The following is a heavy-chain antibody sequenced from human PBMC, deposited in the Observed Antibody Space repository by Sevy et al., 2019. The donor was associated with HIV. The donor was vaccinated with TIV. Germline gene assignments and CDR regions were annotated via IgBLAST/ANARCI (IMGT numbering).Heavy chain of an antibody. CDR2: VYPGHSDT. D-gene: IGHD3-22*01. J-gene: IGHJ4*02. V-gene: IGHV5-51*01. CDR1: GYSFTSYW. CDR3: GRPAGYYDSSGYSLIDN. Sequence: GKSLKISCKGSGYSFTSYWVDWVRQMAGKGLEWMGSVYPGHSDTRHSPSFQGQVTISADKSINTAYLQWSSLKASDTAMYYCGRPAGYYDSSGYSLIDNWGQGTLVTVSS.